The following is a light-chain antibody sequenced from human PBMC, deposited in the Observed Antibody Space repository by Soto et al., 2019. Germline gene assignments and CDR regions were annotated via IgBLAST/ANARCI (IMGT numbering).Light chain of an antibody. CDR1: QNISSC. CDR2: DVS. CDR3: QQYASSRT. J-gene: IGKJ1*01. Sequence: LVLTQSPANLSLSPGNRATLSCRASQNISSCLVWYQQKPGQAPRVLIYDVSSLATGIPSRFSGSGSGTEFTLTISSLEPEDFAIYYCQQYASSRTFGQGTKVDIK. V-gene: IGKV3-11*01.